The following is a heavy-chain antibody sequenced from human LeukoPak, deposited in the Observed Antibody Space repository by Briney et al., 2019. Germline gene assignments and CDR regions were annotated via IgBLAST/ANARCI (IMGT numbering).Heavy chain of an antibody. CDR2: VNPNTGGT. J-gene: IGHJ4*02. CDR1: GYTLTELS. D-gene: IGHD3-22*01. CDR3: ARDLSYFGSSAYYSAPFDS. V-gene: IGHV1-2*06. Sequence: GSVKVSCKVSGYTLTELSMHWVRQAPGQGLEWMGRVNPNTGGTTYAPKFQGRVTMTRDTSIATAYLELSRLTSDDTALFFCARDLSYFGSSAYYSAPFDSWGQGTLVTVSS.